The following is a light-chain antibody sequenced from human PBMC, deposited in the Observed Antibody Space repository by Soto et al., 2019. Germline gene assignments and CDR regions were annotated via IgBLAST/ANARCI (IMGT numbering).Light chain of an antibody. V-gene: IGKV3-15*01. CDR1: QSVSRA. Sequence: DIVLTQSTATLSVSPGESATLSCRASQSVSRALAWYQHVPGQAPRLLIYDSSTRATGVPARFSGSGSGTRFTLTISSLQSEDFAVYYCHQYNSWPPTYTFGQGTKLQI. CDR2: DSS. CDR3: HQYNSWPPTYT. J-gene: IGKJ2*01.